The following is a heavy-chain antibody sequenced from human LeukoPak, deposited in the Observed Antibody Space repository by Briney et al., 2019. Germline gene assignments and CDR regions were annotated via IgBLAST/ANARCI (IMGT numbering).Heavy chain of an antibody. V-gene: IGHV3-9*01. Sequence: GGSLRLSCAASGFTFDDYAMHWVRQAPGEGLEGASGISWNSGSIGYADSVKGRFTISRDNAKNSLYLQMNSLRAEDAALYYCAMASSTSVNFFDPCGQGTLVTVSS. J-gene: IGHJ5*02. CDR1: GFTFDDYA. CDR3: AMASSTSVNFFDP. CDR2: ISWNSGSI. D-gene: IGHD2-2*01.